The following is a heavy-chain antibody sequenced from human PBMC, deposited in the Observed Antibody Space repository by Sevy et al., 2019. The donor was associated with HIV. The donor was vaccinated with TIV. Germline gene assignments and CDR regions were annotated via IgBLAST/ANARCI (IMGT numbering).Heavy chain of an antibody. CDR3: ARGGVGASLCFDY. CDR2: IYYSGST. CDR1: GGSISSGDYY. Sequence: SETLSLTCTVSGGSISSGDYYWSWIRQPPGKGLEWIGYIYYSGSTYYNPSLKSRVTISVDTSKNQFSLRLSSVTAADTAVYYCARGGVGASLCFDYGGQGTLVTVSS. D-gene: IGHD1-26*01. J-gene: IGHJ4*02. V-gene: IGHV4-30-4*01.